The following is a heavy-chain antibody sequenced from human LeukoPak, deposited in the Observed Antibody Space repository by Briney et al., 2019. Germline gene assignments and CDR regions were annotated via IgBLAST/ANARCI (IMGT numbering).Heavy chain of an antibody. CDR3: AKDDAWLRYGE. D-gene: IGHD3-10*01. Sequence: GGSLRLSCATSGFTFSNHGMNWVRQAPGKGLEWVSGISPSGDIKYYADSVKGRFTISRDNSKNTVYLEVISLTDEDTAVYYCAKDDAWLRYGEWSQGTLVTVSS. CDR1: GFTFSNHG. CDR2: ISPSGDIK. V-gene: IGHV3-23*01. J-gene: IGHJ4*02.